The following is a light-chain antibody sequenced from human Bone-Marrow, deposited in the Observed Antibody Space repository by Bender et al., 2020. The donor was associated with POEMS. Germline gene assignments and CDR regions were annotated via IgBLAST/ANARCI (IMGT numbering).Light chain of an antibody. CDR2: EDS. CDR3: YSTDISGDLWV. CDR1: ALPKKY. Sequence: SYELTQPPSVSVFPGQTARITCSGDALPKKYAYWYQQKSGQAPVLVLYEDSKRPSGIPERFSASSSGTMAALTISGAQVEDEADYYCYSTDISGDLWVFGGGTKLTVL. V-gene: IGLV3-10*01. J-gene: IGLJ3*02.